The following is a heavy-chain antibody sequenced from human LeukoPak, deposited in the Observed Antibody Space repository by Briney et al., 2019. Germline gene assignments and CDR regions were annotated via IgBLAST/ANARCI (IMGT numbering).Heavy chain of an antibody. D-gene: IGHD3-22*01. CDR2: INTNTGNP. CDR3: ARDYYYDSSGYYGIDY. CDR1: GGTFSSYA. Sequence: ASVKVSCKASGGTFSSYAISWVRQAPGQGLEWMGWINTNTGNPTYAQGFTGRFVFSLDTSVSTAYLQISSLKAEDTAVYYCARDYYYDSSGYYGIDYWGQGTLVTVSS. V-gene: IGHV7-4-1*02. J-gene: IGHJ4*02.